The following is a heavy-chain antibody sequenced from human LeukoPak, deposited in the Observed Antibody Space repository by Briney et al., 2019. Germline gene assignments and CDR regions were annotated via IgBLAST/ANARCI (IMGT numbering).Heavy chain of an antibody. CDR1: GASPTSYY. Sequence: PWETLSLTCSVSGASPTSYYWNWIRQAPGKGLEWIGYIYSDGTTSYSPSLRSRVTISIDTSRNQFSLKLSSVTAADAAVYYCARDTRSYDTSGYYYFDYWGQGALVTVSS. V-gene: IGHV4-59*01. J-gene: IGHJ4*02. CDR3: ARDTRSYDTSGYYYFDY. D-gene: IGHD3-22*01. CDR2: IYSDGTT.